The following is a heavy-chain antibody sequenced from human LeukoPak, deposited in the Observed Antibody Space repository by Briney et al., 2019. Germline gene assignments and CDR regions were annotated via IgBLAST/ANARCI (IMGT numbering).Heavy chain of an antibody. CDR2: IYTSGST. V-gene: IGHV4-61*02. Sequence: PSQTLSLTCTVSGGSISSGSYYWSWIRQPAGKGLEWIGRIYTSGSTNYNPSLKSRVTISVDTSKNQFSLKLSSVTAADTAVYYCAVRSTQNYYYYMDVWGKGTTVTISS. J-gene: IGHJ6*03. CDR3: AVRSTQNYYYYMDV. D-gene: IGHD5/OR15-5a*01. CDR1: GGSISSGSYY.